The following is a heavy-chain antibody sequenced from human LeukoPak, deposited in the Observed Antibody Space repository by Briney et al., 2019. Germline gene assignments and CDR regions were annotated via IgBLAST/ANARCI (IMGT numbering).Heavy chain of an antibody. Sequence: NTSETLSLTCAVYGGSFSGYYWSWIRQPPGKGLEWIGEINHSGSTTYNPSLKSRVTISVDTSKNQFSLKLSSVTAADTAVYYCARAGLTSPDQGTYSGYLIGSFDYWGQGTLVTVSS. J-gene: IGHJ4*02. CDR2: INHSGST. D-gene: IGHD5-12*01. V-gene: IGHV4-34*01. CDR1: GGSFSGYY. CDR3: ARAGLTSPDQGTYSGYLIGSFDY.